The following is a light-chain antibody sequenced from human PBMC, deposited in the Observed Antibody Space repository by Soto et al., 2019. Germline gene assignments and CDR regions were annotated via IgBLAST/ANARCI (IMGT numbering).Light chain of an antibody. CDR2: AAS. V-gene: IGKV1-6*01. CDR1: QGIRDE. CDR3: LQDYDYPRT. J-gene: IGKJ1*01. Sequence: AIQMTQSPSSLTASVGDSVTITCRASQGIRDELGWYQQKAGKAPNILISAASRLQSGVPSRFSGRGSGTDFTLTISSLQPEDFATYYCLQDYDYPRTFGQGTKVDIK.